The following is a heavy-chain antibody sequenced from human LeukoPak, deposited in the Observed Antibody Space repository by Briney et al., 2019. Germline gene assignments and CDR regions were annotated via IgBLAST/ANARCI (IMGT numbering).Heavy chain of an antibody. CDR1: GFTFSSYS. V-gene: IGHV3-21*01. Sequence: GGSLRLSCAASGFTFSSYSMNWVRQAPGKGLEWVSSISSSSYIYYADSVKGRFTISRDNAKNSLYLQMNSLRAEDTAVYYCAREHVEGQQLVHSPLDYWGQGTLVTVSS. D-gene: IGHD6-13*01. CDR3: AREHVEGQQLVHSPLDY. CDR2: ISSSSYI. J-gene: IGHJ4*02.